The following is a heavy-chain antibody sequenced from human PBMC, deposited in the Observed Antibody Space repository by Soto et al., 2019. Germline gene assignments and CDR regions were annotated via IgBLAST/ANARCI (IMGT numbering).Heavy chain of an antibody. V-gene: IGHV3-9*01. CDR3: AKALSSGSTDFDY. CDR1: GFTFDDYA. J-gene: IGHJ4*02. Sequence: EVQLVESGGGLVQPGRSLRLSCAASGFTFDDYAMHWVRQAPGKGLEWVSGISWNSGSIGYADSVKGRFTISRDNAKNSLDLQMTSLRAEDTALYYCAKALSSGSTDFDYWGQGTLVTVSS. CDR2: ISWNSGSI. D-gene: IGHD6-19*01.